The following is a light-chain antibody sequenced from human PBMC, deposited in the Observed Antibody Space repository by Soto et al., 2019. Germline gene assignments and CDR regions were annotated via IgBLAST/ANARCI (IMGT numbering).Light chain of an antibody. J-gene: IGLJ2*01. V-gene: IGLV1-51*01. CDR2: DND. Sequence: QSVLTQPPSVSAAPVQKVTISCSGSSSNIGNNYVSWYQQLPGTAPKLLIYDNDKRPSGTPDRFSGARSGTSATLGITGLQTGDEADYYCETWDSILSAGVFGGGTKLTVL. CDR1: SSNIGNNY. CDR3: ETWDSILSAGV.